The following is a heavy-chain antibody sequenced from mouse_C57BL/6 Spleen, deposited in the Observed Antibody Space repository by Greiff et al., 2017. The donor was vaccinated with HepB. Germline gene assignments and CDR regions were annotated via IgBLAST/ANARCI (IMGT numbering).Heavy chain of an antibody. J-gene: IGHJ3*01. CDR1: GFTFSSYA. Sequence: DVKLVESGGGLVKPGGSLKLSCAASGFTFSSYAMSWVRQTPEKRLEWVATISDGGSYTYYPDNVKGRFTISRDNAKNNLYLQMSHLKSEDTAMYYCARDDGYDQEAWFAYWGQGTLVTVSA. V-gene: IGHV5-4*01. D-gene: IGHD2-2*01. CDR2: ISDGGSYT. CDR3: ARDDGYDQEAWFAY.